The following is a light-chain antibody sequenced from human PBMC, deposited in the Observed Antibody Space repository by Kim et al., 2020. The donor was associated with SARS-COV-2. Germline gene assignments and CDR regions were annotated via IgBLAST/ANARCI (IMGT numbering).Light chain of an antibody. V-gene: IGLV3-21*04. CDR3: QVWDSSSDHPRV. CDR1: NIGSKS. J-gene: IGLJ3*02. CDR2: YNS. Sequence: SSELTQPPSVSVAPGKTARITCGGNNIGSKSVHWYQQKPGQAPVLVIYYNSDRPSGIPERFSGSNSGNTATLTISRVEAGDEADYYRQVWDSSSDHPRVFGGGTQLTVL.